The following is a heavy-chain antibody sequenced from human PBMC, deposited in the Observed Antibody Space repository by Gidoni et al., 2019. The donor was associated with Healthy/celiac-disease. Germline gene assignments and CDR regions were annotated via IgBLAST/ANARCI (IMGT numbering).Heavy chain of an antibody. CDR2: IYYSGST. CDR1: GGSNSSSSYY. V-gene: IGHV4-39*01. J-gene: IGHJ5*02. Sequence: QLQLQESGPGLVKPSETLSLTCTVSGGSNSSSSYYWGWIRQPPGKGLEWIGSIYYSGSTYYNPSLKSRVTISVDTSKNQFSLKLSSVTAADTAVYYCARQRFREGNWFDPWGQGTLVTVSS. D-gene: IGHD3-10*01. CDR3: ARQRFREGNWFDP.